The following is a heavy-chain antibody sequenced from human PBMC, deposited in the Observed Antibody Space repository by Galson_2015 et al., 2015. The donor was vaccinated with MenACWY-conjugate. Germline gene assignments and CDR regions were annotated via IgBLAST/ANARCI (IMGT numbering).Heavy chain of an antibody. CDR1: GGSIGSSSYY. V-gene: IGHV4-39*07. J-gene: IGHJ5*02. CDR2: ISHSGNT. Sequence: ETLSLTCTVSGGSIGSSSYYWAWIRQPPEKGLEWIATISHSGNTYYNPSLKSRVTISVDTSRNQFSLNLNSVTAADTAVYYCARSSTVTTRWFDPWGQGTLVTVSS. D-gene: IGHD4-17*01. CDR3: ARSSTVTTRWFDP.